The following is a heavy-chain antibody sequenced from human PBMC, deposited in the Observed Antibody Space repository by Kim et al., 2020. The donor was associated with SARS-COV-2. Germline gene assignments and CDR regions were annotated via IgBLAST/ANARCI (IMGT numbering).Heavy chain of an antibody. D-gene: IGHD5-12*01. CDR2: ISAYNGNT. CDR3: ARVRGEGRDGYNFRLDY. Sequence: ASVKVSCKASGYTFTSYGISWVRQAPGQGLEWMGWISAYNGNTNYAQKLQGRVTMTTDTSTSTPYMELRSLRSDDTAVYYCARVRGEGRDGYNFRLDYWGQGTLLSVSS. CDR1: GYTFTSYG. V-gene: IGHV1-18*01. J-gene: IGHJ4*02.